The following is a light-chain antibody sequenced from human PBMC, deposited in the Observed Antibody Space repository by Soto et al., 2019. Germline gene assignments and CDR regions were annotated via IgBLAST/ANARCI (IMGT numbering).Light chain of an antibody. Sequence: EIGLTQSPGTLSLSPGERATLSCRASQSVSSSYLAWYQQKPGQAPRLLIYGASSRATGIPDGFSGSGSGPGFTLTISSLEPEDWAVDYCQQYGSSPWTFDQGTKVEIK. CDR1: QSVSSSY. J-gene: IGKJ1*01. CDR3: QQYGSSPWT. V-gene: IGKV3-20*01. CDR2: GAS.